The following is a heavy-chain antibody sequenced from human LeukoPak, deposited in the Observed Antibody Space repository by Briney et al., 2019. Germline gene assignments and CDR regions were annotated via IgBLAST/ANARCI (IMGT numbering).Heavy chain of an antibody. J-gene: IGHJ4*02. CDR2: INPNSGGT. CDR1: GYTFTGYY. CDR3: ARGGSGWYLGWYDY. Sequence: ASVKVSCKASGYTFTGYYIHWVRQAPGQGLEWMGWINPNSGGTNYAQKFQGRVTMTRDTSISTAYMELSRLRSDDTAVYYCARGGSGWYLGWYDYWGQGTLVTVSS. D-gene: IGHD6-19*01. V-gene: IGHV1-2*02.